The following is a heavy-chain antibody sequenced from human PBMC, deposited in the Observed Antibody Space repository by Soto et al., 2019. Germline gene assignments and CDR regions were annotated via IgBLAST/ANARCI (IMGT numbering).Heavy chain of an antibody. CDR3: ARDSVAGTLVLMGTSPDY. Sequence: GGSLRLSCAASGFTFSSYSMNWVRQAPGKGLEWVSYISSSSSTIYYADSVKGRFTISRDNAKNSLYLQMNSLRAEDTAVYYCARDSVAGTLVLMGTSPDYWGQGTLVTVSS. J-gene: IGHJ4*02. CDR1: GFTFSSYS. CDR2: ISSSSSTI. D-gene: IGHD6-19*01. V-gene: IGHV3-48*01.